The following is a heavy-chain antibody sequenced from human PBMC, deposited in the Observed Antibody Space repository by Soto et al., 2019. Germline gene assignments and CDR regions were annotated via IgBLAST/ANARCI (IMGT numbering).Heavy chain of an antibody. D-gene: IGHD3-10*01. Sequence: PSETLSLTCTVSGGSISSYYWSWIRQPPGKGLEWIGYIYYSGSTNYNPSLKSRVTISVDTSKNQFSLKLSSVTAADTAVYYCAGSLWFGELLVANWGQGTLVTVSS. CDR2: IYYSGST. J-gene: IGHJ4*02. CDR1: GGSISSYY. V-gene: IGHV4-59*01. CDR3: AGSLWFGELLVAN.